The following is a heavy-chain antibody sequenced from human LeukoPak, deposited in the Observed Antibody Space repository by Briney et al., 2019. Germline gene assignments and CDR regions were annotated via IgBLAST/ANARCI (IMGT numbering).Heavy chain of an antibody. CDR1: GGSISGSGYY. V-gene: IGHV4-39*02. CDR2: IFYDGST. Sequence: PAETLSLTCTVSGGSISGSGYYWGWIRQPPGKGLEWIGSIFYDGSTYYNSPLKSRVTISVDTSRNQFSLKLMSLTAADTAVYYCAKDSEIAAAGTKYGFDPWGQGTLVTVSS. CDR3: AKDSEIAAAGTKYGFDP. J-gene: IGHJ5*02. D-gene: IGHD6-13*01.